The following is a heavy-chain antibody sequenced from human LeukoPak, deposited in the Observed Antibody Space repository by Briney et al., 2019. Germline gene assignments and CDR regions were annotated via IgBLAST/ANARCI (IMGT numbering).Heavy chain of an antibody. D-gene: IGHD2-21*01. CDR3: AKGAGGVCGDNNCYPRVFDY. CDR2: ISDSGDST. Sequence: GGSLRLSCAASGFTFRSYAMSWVRQAAGKGLEWVSIISDSGDSTYYADSVKGRFTISRDNSKNTLYIQMNSLRTEDTALYYCAKGAGGVCGDNNCYPRVFDYWGQGTLVTVSS. V-gene: IGHV3-23*01. J-gene: IGHJ4*02. CDR1: GFTFRSYA.